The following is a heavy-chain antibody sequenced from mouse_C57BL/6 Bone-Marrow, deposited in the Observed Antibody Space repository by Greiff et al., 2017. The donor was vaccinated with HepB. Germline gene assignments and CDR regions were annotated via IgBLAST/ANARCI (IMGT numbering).Heavy chain of an antibody. J-gene: IGHJ1*03. D-gene: IGHD1-1*01. CDR3: AGITTVVARYFDV. CDR2: IGPGSGST. CDR1: GYTFTDYY. Sequence: QVQLQQSGAELVKPGASVKISCKASGYTFTDYYINWVKQRPGQGLEWIGKIGPGSGSTYYNEKFKGKATLTADKSSSTAYMQLRSLTSEDSAVYFCAGITTVVARYFDVWGTGTTVTVSS. V-gene: IGHV1-77*01.